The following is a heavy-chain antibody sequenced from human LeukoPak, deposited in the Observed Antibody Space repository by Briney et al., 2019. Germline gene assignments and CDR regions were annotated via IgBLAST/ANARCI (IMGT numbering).Heavy chain of an antibody. CDR2: ISYDGSNK. D-gene: IGHD1-26*01. V-gene: IGHV3-30*09. Sequence: PGRSLRLSCAPSVYTFSRNARLWVRQAPGKGLEWVAVISYDGSNKYYADSVKGRFAISRDNSKNTLYLQMYSLRTGLRVTYYCARAPHSGSYYDYWGQGTLVTVSS. J-gene: IGHJ4*02. CDR1: VYTFSRNA. CDR3: ARAPHSGSYYDY.